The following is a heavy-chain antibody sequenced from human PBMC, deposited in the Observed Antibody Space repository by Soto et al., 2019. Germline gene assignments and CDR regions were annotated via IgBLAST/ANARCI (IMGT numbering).Heavy chain of an antibody. V-gene: IGHV3-23*01. D-gene: IGHD2-15*01. Sequence: EVQLLESGGGLVQPGGSLRLSCAASGFTFSSYAMSWVRQAPGKGLEWVSAISGSGGSTYYADSVKGRFTISRDNSKNTLYLQMNSLRAEDTAVYYCAELTSGGPYCSGGSCYSGLIDYWGQGTLVTVSS. CDR1: GFTFSSYA. CDR2: ISGSGGST. J-gene: IGHJ4*02. CDR3: AELTSGGPYCSGGSCYSGLIDY.